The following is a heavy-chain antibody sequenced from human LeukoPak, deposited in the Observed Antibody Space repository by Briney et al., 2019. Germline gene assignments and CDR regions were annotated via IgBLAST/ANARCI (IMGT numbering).Heavy chain of an antibody. Sequence: GGSLRLSCAASGFTFTIYAMAWVRQAPGKGLEWVSSISGSGGSTYYADSVKGRFTISRDNAKNSLYLQMNSLRAEDTAVYYCARVLRYCSGGNCYSGGLGYMDVWGKGTTVTISS. J-gene: IGHJ6*03. CDR1: GFTFTIYA. CDR3: ARVLRYCSGGNCYSGGLGYMDV. V-gene: IGHV3-23*01. D-gene: IGHD2-15*01. CDR2: ISGSGGST.